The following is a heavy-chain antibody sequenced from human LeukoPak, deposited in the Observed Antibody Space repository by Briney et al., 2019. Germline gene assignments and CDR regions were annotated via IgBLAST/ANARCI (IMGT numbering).Heavy chain of an antibody. CDR3: AREDDWNYEDY. D-gene: IGHD1-7*01. J-gene: IGHJ4*02. V-gene: IGHV3-7*01. CDR2: IKQDGSEK. Sequence: GGSLRLSCAASGFTFNSYWMTWVRQAPGKGLEWVANIKQDGSEKYYVDSVKGRFTISRDNAKNSLHLQMNGLRAEDTAVYYCAREDDWNYEDYWGQGTLVTVSS. CDR1: GFTFNSYW.